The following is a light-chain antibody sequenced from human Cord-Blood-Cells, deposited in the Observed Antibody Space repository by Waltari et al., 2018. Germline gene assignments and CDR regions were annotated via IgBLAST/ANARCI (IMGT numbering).Light chain of an antibody. J-gene: IGLJ3*02. CDR2: EGS. V-gene: IGLV2-23*01. CDR3: CSDAGSSTWV. Sequence: QSALTQPASVSGSPGQSITISCTGTSSDVGSYTLVSWYQQTPGKAPKLMIYEGSNRPSGVSNSCAGSKSGNTASLTISGLQAEDEADYYGCSDAGSSTWVFGGGTKLTVL. CDR1: SSDVGSYTL.